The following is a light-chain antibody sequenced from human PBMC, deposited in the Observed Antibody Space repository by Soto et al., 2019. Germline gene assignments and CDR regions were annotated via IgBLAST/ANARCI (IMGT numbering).Light chain of an antibody. Sequence: DIVMTQSPATLSVSPGERATLSCRASQNVRNNLAWYQQKPGQAPRLLIFGASTRATGTPARFSGSGSGTEFTLTISSLQSEDFAVYYCQQCKDWPLTFGGGTKVDI. CDR2: GAS. CDR1: QNVRNN. J-gene: IGKJ4*01. V-gene: IGKV3-15*01. CDR3: QQCKDWPLT.